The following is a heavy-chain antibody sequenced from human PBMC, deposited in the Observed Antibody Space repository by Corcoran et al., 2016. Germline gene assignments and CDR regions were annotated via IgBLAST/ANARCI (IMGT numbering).Heavy chain of an antibody. Sequence: EVQLVESGGGLIQPGGSLRLSCAASGFTVSSNYMSWVRQAPGKGLEWVSVIYSGGSTYYADSVKGRFTISRDNSKNTLYLQMNSLRAEDTAVYYCARDPDTYCSSTSCVMDVWGQGTTVTVSS. CDR1: GFTVSSNY. CDR3: ARDPDTYCSSTSCVMDV. J-gene: IGHJ6*02. V-gene: IGHV3-53*01. D-gene: IGHD2-2*01. CDR2: IYSGGST.